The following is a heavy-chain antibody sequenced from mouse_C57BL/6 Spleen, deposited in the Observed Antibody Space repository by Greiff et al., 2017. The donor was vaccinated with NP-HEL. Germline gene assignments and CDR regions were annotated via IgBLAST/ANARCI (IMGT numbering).Heavy chain of an antibody. CDR1: GFTFSNYW. CDR3: TDGSSSDFDY. Sequence: VQLKESGGGLVQPGGSMKLSCVASGFTFSNYWMNWVRQSPEKGLEWVAQIRLKSDNYATHYAESVKGRFTISRDDSKSSVYLQMNNLRAEDTGIYYGTDGSSSDFDYWGQGTTLTVSS. D-gene: IGHD1-1*01. J-gene: IGHJ2*01. CDR2: IRLKSDNYAT. V-gene: IGHV6-3*01.